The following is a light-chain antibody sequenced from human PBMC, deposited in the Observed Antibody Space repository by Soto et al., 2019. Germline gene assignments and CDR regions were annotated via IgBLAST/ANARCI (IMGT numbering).Light chain of an antibody. J-gene: IGLJ2*01. Sequence: QSVLTQPPSVSAAPGQRVTLSCSGRSSNIGSHYVSWYQQLPGAAPKRLIYDNDKRPSGIPARFSGSKSGTSATLDITGLQTGDEADYYCASWETSLSGGVFGGGTKLTVL. CDR2: DND. CDR3: ASWETSLSGGV. V-gene: IGLV1-51*01. CDR1: SSNIGSHY.